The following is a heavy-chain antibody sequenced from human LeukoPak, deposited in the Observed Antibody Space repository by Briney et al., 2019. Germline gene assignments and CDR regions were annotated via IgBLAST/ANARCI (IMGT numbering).Heavy chain of an antibody. CDR2: ISGSGGST. CDR1: GFTFSSYA. Sequence: GGSLRLSCAASGFTFSSYAMSWVRQAPGKGLEWVSAISGSGGSTYYADSVRGRFTISRDNSKNTLYLQMNSLRAEDTAVYYCAKDRPMNIVVVPAAISWSDPWGQGTLVTVSS. CDR3: AKDRPMNIVVVPAAISWSDP. J-gene: IGHJ5*02. V-gene: IGHV3-23*01. D-gene: IGHD2-2*01.